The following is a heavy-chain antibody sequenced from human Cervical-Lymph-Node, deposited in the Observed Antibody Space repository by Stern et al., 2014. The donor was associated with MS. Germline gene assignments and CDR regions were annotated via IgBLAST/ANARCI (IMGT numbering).Heavy chain of an antibody. J-gene: IGHJ4*02. CDR1: GFTFSEYY. V-gene: IGHV3-11*01. CDR2: IKSRGESV. CDR3: ARAAGFKSGYIGD. D-gene: IGHD3-9*01. Sequence: QMQLVQSGGGLVKPGGSLRLSCAASGFTFSEYYMSWIRQAPGKGLEWISYIKSRGESVYYADSVKGRFTISRDNAKNSVYLQMDSLRVEDTAVYYCARAAGFKSGYIGDWGQGTLVTVSS.